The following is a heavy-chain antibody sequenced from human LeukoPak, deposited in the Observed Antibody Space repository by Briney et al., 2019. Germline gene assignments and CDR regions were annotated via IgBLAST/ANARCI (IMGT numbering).Heavy chain of an antibody. J-gene: IGHJ4*02. CDR3: ARGYYDSSGYSFDY. D-gene: IGHD3-22*01. V-gene: IGHV3-33*01. Sequence: GGSLRLSCAASGFTFSSYGMHWVRQAPGKGLEWVAVIWYDGSNKYYADSVEGRFTISRDNSKNTLYLQMNSLRAEDTAVYYCARGYYDSSGYSFDYWGQGTLVTVSS. CDR1: GFTFSSYG. CDR2: IWYDGSNK.